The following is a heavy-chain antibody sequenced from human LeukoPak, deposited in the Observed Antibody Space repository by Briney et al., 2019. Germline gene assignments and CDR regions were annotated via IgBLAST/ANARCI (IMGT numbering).Heavy chain of an antibody. J-gene: IGHJ4*02. V-gene: IGHV1-2*02. CDR2: INPNSGGT. CDR1: GYTFTGYY. CDR3: ARDVDSSGYADY. D-gene: IGHD3-22*01. Sequence: GASVKVSCKASGYTFTGYYVHWVRQAPGQGLEWMGWINPNSGGTNYAQKFQGRVTMTRDTSISTAYMELSRLRSDDTAVYYCARDVDSSGYADYWGQGTLVTVSS.